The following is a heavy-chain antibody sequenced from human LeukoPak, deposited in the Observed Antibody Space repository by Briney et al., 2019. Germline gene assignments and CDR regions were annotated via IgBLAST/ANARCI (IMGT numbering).Heavy chain of an antibody. CDR3: AKGDRTVVVVVAVIDY. CDR2: IRYDGSNK. Sequence: PGGSLRLSCAASGFTFSSYGMHWVRQAPGKGLEWVAFIRYDGSNKYYADSVKGRFTISRDNSQNTPYPQMNSLSAKDPAVYYCAKGDRTVVVVVAVIDYWGQGTLVTVSS. CDR1: GFTFSSYG. V-gene: IGHV3-30*02. J-gene: IGHJ4*02. D-gene: IGHD2-15*01.